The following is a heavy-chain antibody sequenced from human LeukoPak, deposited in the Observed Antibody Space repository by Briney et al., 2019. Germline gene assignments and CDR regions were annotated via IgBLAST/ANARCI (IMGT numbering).Heavy chain of an antibody. Sequence: PSETLSLTCTVSGGSISNSFWSWIRQPAGKGLEWIGRIYTDGSTNSNPSLRSRLTMSLDTSKSQFSLKLTSVTAADTAVYYCASSIAAAGGYFDYWGQGTLVTVSS. CDR2: IYTDGST. J-gene: IGHJ4*02. CDR3: ASSIAAAGGYFDY. D-gene: IGHD6-13*01. CDR1: GGSISNSF. V-gene: IGHV4-4*07.